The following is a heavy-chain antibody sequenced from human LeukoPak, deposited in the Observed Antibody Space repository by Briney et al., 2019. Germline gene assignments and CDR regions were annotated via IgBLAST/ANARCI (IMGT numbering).Heavy chain of an antibody. CDR3: ARDSYSGSYPPGY. D-gene: IGHD1-26*01. CDR2: ISSSSSYI. J-gene: IGHJ4*02. V-gene: IGHV3-21*01. CDR1: AFSLSAYS. Sequence: GGSLRLSCAASAFSLSAYSMNWVRQAPGKGLEWVSSISSSSSYIYYADSVKGRFTISRDNAKNSLYLQMNSLRAEDTAVYYCARDSYSGSYPPGYWGQGTLVTVSS.